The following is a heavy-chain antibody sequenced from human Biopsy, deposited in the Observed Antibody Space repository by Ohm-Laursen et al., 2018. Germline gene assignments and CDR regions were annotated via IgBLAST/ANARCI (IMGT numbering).Heavy chain of an antibody. V-gene: IGHV3-11*01. CDR1: GFIFSDYY. CDR3: ARSVGIMAAPIDY. D-gene: IGHD3-16*01. CDR2: INSVGTI. Sequence: SLRLSCAAFGFIFSDYYMSWIRQAPGKGLEWVSNINSVGTIYYADSARGRFTISRDNAKNSLYLQMNSLRVEDTAVYYCARSVGIMAAPIDYWGQGTLVTVSS. J-gene: IGHJ4*02.